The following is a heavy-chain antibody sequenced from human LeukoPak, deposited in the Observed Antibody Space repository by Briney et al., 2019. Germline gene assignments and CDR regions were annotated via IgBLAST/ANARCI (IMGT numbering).Heavy chain of an antibody. CDR1: GFTFSSYS. CDR3: ARDVNYDFWSGYFG. V-gene: IGHV3-48*04. J-gene: IGHJ4*02. CDR2: ISNGGSII. Sequence: GGSLRLSCAASGFTFSSYSMNWVRQAPGKGLEWVSYISNGGSIIYYADSVKGRFTISRDNAKNSLYLQMNSLRAEDTAVYYCARDVNYDFWSGYFGWGQGTLVTVSS. D-gene: IGHD3-3*01.